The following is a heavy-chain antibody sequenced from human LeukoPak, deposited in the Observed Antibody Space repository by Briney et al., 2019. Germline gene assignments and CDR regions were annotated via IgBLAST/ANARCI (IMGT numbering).Heavy chain of an antibody. CDR1: GYTFTTYG. CDR3: ARTPGDYYYYYMDL. D-gene: IGHD3-10*01. Sequence: ASVKVSCKASGYTFTTYGINWVRQAPGQGLEWMGWISGYNGNTNYAQKFQGRVTMTTDTSTSTAYMELRSLRSDDTAVYYCARTPGDYYYYYMDLWGKGTTVTVSS. CDR2: ISGYNGNT. V-gene: IGHV1-18*01. J-gene: IGHJ6*03.